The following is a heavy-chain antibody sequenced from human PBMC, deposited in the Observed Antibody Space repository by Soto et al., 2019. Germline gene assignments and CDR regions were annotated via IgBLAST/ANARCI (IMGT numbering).Heavy chain of an antibody. CDR2: VSAYNGNT. V-gene: IGHV1-18*01. D-gene: IGHD1-26*01. CDR1: GYIFSSYG. J-gene: IGHJ4*02. Sequence: QAQLVQSGAEVKKPGASVKVSCKASGYIFSSYGISWVRQAPGQGLEWMGWVSAYNGNTNYPQKHQGRVPMTTDTSTSTADVELRSLRSDDTAMYYCARYHVVRGSYYDYGGQGTLVTVST. CDR3: ARYHVVRGSYYDY.